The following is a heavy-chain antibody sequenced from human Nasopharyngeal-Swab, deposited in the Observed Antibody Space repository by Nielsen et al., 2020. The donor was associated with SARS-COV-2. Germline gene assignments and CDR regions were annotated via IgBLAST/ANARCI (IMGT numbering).Heavy chain of an antibody. CDR2: IIPIFGTA. D-gene: IGHD5-18*01. CDR3: ARVAPLGPAMATAHFDY. J-gene: IGHJ4*02. CDR1: GGPFSSYA. V-gene: IGHV1-69*13. Sequence: SVTVSCKASGGPFSSYAISWVRPSPGQGLEWMGGIIPIFGTANYAQKFQGRVTITADESTSTAYMELSSLRSEDTAVYYYARVAPLGPAMATAHFDYWGQGTLVTVSS.